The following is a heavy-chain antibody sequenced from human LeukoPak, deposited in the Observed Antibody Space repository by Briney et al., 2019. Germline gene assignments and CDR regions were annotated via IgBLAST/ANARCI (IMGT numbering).Heavy chain of an antibody. Sequence: SETLSLTCTVSGGSISSSSYYWGWIRQPPGKGLEWIGSIYYSGSTYYNPSLKSRVTISVDTSKNQFSLKLSSVTAADTAVYYCARHLSYSSSGHDAFDIWGQGTMVTVSS. J-gene: IGHJ3*02. V-gene: IGHV4-39*01. D-gene: IGHD6-6*01. CDR3: ARHLSYSSSGHDAFDI. CDR1: GGSISSSSYY. CDR2: IYYSGST.